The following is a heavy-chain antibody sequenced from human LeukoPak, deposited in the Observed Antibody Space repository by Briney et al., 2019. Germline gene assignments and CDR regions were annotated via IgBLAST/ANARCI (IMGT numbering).Heavy chain of an antibody. CDR3: AKNGGYYKWNY. J-gene: IGHJ4*02. D-gene: IGHD1-26*01. CDR1: GGSISGSY. V-gene: IGHV4-59*08. CDR2: VHDTGGT. Sequence: SETLSLTCTVSGGSISGSYWDWIRQSPGRGLEWLGYVHDTGGTNYNSSLKSRVTMSVDTSKNQFSLRLNSVTAADTAVYYCAKNGGYYKWNYWGQGTLVTVSS.